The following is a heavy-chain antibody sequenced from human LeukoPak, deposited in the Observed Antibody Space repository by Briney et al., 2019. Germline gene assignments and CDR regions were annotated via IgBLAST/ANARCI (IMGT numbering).Heavy chain of an antibody. CDR3: ASDSGYSYVRGTGPFDY. V-gene: IGHV1-69*13. Sequence: SVKVSCKASGGTFSSYAISWVRQAPGQGLEWMGGIIPIFGTANYAQKSQGRVTITADESTSTAYMELSSLRSEDTAVYYCASDSGYSYVRGTGPFDYWGQGTLVTVSS. D-gene: IGHD5-18*01. J-gene: IGHJ4*02. CDR2: IIPIFGTA. CDR1: GGTFSSYA.